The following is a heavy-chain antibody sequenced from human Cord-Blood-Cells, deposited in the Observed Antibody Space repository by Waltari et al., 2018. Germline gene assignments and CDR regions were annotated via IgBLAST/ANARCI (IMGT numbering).Heavy chain of an antibody. CDR1: GFTFSSYA. J-gene: IGHJ4*02. V-gene: IGHV3-23*01. CDR2: ISGSGGST. Sequence: EVQLLESGGGLVQPGGSLRLSCAASGFTFSSYAMSWVRQAPGKGLEWVSAISGSGGSTYYTDSVKGRFTISRDNSKNTLYLQMNSLRAEDTAVYYCAKYFWSGKRFDYWGQGTLVTVSS. CDR3: AKYFWSGKRFDY. D-gene: IGHD3-3*01.